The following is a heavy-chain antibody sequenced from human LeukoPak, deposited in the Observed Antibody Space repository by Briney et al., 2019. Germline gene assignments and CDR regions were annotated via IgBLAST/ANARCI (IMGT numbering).Heavy chain of an antibody. V-gene: IGHV3-64D*06. CDR3: VTELGIGGFDI. Sequence: GGSLRLSCSASGLTFSLYSMHWVRQAPGKGLEYVSGISTNRGSTYYADSVKGRFTISRDNSKNTLYLQMSTLRAEDTAVYYCVTELGIGGFDIWGQGTMVTVSS. CDR2: ISTNRGST. CDR1: GLTFSLYS. J-gene: IGHJ3*02. D-gene: IGHD7-27*01.